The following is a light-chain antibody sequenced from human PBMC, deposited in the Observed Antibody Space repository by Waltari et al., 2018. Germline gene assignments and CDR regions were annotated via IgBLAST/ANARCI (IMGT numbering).Light chain of an antibody. CDR1: QSVLYSSNNKNY. CDR3: QQYYSTLG. V-gene: IGKV4-1*01. J-gene: IGKJ2*03. CDR2: WAS. Sequence: DIVMTQSPDSLAVSLGERATINCKSSQSVLYSSNNKNYLAWYQQKPGQPPKLFIYWASTRESGVPDRFSGSGSGTDFTLTISSLQAEDVAVYYCQQYYSTLGFGQGTKLEIK.